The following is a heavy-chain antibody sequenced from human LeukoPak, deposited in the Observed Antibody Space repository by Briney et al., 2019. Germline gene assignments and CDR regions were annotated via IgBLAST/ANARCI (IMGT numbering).Heavy chain of an antibody. Sequence: GGSLRLSCAASGFTFDDYTMHWVRQAPGKGLEWVSLISWDGGSTYYADSVKGRFTISRDNGKNSLYLQMNSLRTEDTALYYCAKDIRGDPYYYMDVWGKGTTVTVSS. V-gene: IGHV3-43*01. CDR1: GFTFDDYT. CDR2: ISWDGGST. J-gene: IGHJ6*03. D-gene: IGHD3-10*01. CDR3: AKDIRGDPYYYMDV.